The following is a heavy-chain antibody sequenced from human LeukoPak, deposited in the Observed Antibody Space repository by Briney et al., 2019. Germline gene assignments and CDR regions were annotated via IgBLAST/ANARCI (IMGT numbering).Heavy chain of an antibody. CDR3: ARAKGSIYFYGMDV. V-gene: IGHV5-51*01. Sequence: GESLKISCTGSGYYFTTRWLAWVRQQPGKGLEWMGTVYPGDSETKYSPAFEGQVTISGDKSINTVYLQWDSLKASDTAMYYCARAKGSIYFYGMDVWAQGTMVIVSS. CDR2: VYPGDSET. D-gene: IGHD3-10*01. CDR1: GYYFTTRW. J-gene: IGHJ6*02.